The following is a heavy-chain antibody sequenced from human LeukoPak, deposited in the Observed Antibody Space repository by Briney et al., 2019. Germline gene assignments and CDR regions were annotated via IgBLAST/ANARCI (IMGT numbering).Heavy chain of an antibody. D-gene: IGHD2-2*01. J-gene: IGHJ4*02. CDR2: INPNSGGT. CDR1: GYTFTGYY. V-gene: IGHV1-2*02. CDR3: ARDRRCDSTSCQELLDY. Sequence: GASVNVSCKASGYTFTGYYMHWVRQAPGQGLEWMGWINPNSGGTNYAQKFQGRVTMTRDTSISTAYMELSRLRSDDTAVYYCARDRRCDSTSCQELLDYWGQGTLVTVSS.